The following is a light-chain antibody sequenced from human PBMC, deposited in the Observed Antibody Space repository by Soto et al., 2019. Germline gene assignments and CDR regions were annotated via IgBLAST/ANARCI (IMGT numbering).Light chain of an antibody. CDR1: QSILTW. CDR2: KAS. CDR3: QQYNSFPST. V-gene: IGKV1-5*03. Sequence: IHITQAPSTLSAPVGDRVTISFRASQSILTWLAWYQQKPGKAPKLLIYKASTLETGVPSRFSGNGFGTQFTLTISSLQPDDFATYYCQQYNSFPSTFGLGTKVDIK. J-gene: IGKJ1*01.